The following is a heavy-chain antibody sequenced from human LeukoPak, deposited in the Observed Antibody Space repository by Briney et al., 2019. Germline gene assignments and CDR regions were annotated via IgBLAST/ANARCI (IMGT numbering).Heavy chain of an antibody. J-gene: IGHJ6*02. CDR1: GFTFSSYG. D-gene: IGHD3-10*01. CDR2: ISSEGSDK. Sequence: GRSLRLSCAASGFTFSSYGMHWVRQAPGKGLEWVAVISSEGSDKHYVDSVKGRITISRDNSKNTLYLQMNSLRAEDTAVYYCAKDFIVQSYYGSGSYMYYGMDVWGPGTTVTVSS. V-gene: IGHV3-30*18. CDR3: AKDFIVQSYYGSGSYMYYGMDV.